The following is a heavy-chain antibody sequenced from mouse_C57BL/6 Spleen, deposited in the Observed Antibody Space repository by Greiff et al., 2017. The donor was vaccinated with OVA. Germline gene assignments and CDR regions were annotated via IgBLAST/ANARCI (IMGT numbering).Heavy chain of an antibody. J-gene: IGHJ3*01. CDR3: TGYGSSYGGFAY. D-gene: IGHD1-1*01. Sequence: EVKLEESGGGLVQPGGSMKLSCVASGFTFSNYWMNWVRQSPEKGLEWVAQIRLKSDNYATHYAESVKGRFTISRDDSKSSVYLQMNNLRAEDTGIYYCTGYGSSYGGFAYWGQGTLVTVSA. CDR1: GFTFSNYW. CDR2: IRLKSDNYAT. V-gene: IGHV6-3*01.